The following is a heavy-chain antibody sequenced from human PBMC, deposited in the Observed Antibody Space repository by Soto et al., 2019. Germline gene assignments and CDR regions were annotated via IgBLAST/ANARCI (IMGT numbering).Heavy chain of an antibody. CDR2: IYYSGST. CDR1: GGSVSSGSYY. J-gene: IGHJ4*02. CDR3: ARVRSSGDSLGY. V-gene: IGHV4-61*01. D-gene: IGHD3-22*01. Sequence: VQLQESGPGLVKPSETLSLTCTVSGGSVSSGSYYWSWIRQPPGKGLEWIGYIYYSGSTNYNPALKSRVTISVYTSKNQFSLKLSSVTAADTAVYYCARVRSSGDSLGYWGQGTLVTVSS.